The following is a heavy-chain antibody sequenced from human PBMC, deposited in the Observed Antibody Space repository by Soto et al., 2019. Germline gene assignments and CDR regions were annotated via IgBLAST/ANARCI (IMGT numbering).Heavy chain of an antibody. CDR3: ARGRYGDY. J-gene: IGHJ4*02. CDR1: GYAFTTYG. D-gene: IGHD1-1*01. CDR2: ISAHNGNT. V-gene: IGHV1-18*01. Sequence: QVHLVQSGAEVKKPGASVKVSCKGSGYAFTTYGITWVRQAPGQGLEWMGWISAHNGNTNYAQKLQGRGTVTRDPSPSTAYMELRSLRSDDTAVYYCARGRYGDYWGQGALVTVSS.